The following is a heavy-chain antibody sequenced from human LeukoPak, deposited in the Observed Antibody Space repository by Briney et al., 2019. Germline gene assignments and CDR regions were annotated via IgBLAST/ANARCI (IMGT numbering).Heavy chain of an antibody. CDR2: INRNSGGT. CDR1: GYTFTRYY. CDR3: ARDNIAAAGIDY. D-gene: IGHD6-13*01. V-gene: IGHV1-2*02. J-gene: IGHJ4*02. Sequence: ASVKVSYKASGYTFTRYYMLWVRQAPGQGLRWMGWINRNSGGTNYAQKFQGRVTMTRDTSISTAYMELSRLRSDDTAVYYCARDNIAAAGIDYWGQGTLVTVSS.